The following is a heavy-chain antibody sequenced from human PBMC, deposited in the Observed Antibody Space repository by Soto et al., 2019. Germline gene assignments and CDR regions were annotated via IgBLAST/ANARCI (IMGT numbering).Heavy chain of an antibody. CDR3: ARGYCHNGVCWGGYYGMDV. CDR1: GFTFSSYD. V-gene: IGHV3-13*01. Sequence: EVQLVESGGGLVQPGGSLRLSCAASGFTFSSYDMHWVRQATGKGLEWVSAIGTAGDTYYPGSVKGRFTISRENAKNSLXXEMNSVRAGDTAVSYCARGYCHNGVCWGGYYGMDVWGQGTTVTVSS. J-gene: IGHJ6*02. CDR2: IGTAGDT. D-gene: IGHD2-8*01.